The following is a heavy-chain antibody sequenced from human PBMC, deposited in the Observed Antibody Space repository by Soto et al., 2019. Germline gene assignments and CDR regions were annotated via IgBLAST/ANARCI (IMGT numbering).Heavy chain of an antibody. CDR2: IYYSGST. D-gene: IGHD2-21*02. J-gene: IGHJ4*02. V-gene: IGHV4-39*01. CDR1: CGSISSSSYY. CDR3: ARHIVVVTAISLFDY. Sequence: SETLSLTCTVSCGSISSSSYYWGWIRQPPGKGLEWIGSIYYSGSTYYNPSLKSRVTISVDTSKNQFSLKLSSVTAADTAVYYCARHIVVVTAISLFDYWGQGTLVTVSS.